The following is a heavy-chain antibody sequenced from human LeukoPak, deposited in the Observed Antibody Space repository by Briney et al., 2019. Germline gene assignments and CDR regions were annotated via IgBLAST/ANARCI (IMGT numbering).Heavy chain of an antibody. CDR3: ARDAGYGYDRFDY. Sequence: GGSLRLSCAASGFTFTNYVMNWVRQAPGKGLEWVANIKEDGSEKNYVDSVKGRFTISRDNAKNSLYLQMNSLRAEDTAVYYCARDAGYGYDRFDYWGQGTQVTVSS. CDR2: IKEDGSEK. CDR1: GFTFTNYV. V-gene: IGHV3-7*01. J-gene: IGHJ4*02. D-gene: IGHD5-18*01.